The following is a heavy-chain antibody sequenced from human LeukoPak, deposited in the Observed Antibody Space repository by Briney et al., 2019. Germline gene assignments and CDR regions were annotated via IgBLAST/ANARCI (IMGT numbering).Heavy chain of an antibody. Sequence: GGSLRLSCAASGFTFSSYSMNWVRQAPGKGLEWVSSISSSSSSYIYYADSVKGRFTISRDNAKNSLYLQMNSLRAEDTAVYYCARDPYGDYDYYYGMDVWGQGTTVTVSS. CDR2: ISSSSSSYI. D-gene: IGHD4-17*01. CDR3: ARDPYGDYDYYYGMDV. V-gene: IGHV3-21*01. J-gene: IGHJ6*02. CDR1: GFTFSSYS.